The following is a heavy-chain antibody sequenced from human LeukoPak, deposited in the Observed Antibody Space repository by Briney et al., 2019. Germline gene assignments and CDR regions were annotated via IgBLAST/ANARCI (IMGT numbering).Heavy chain of an antibody. Sequence: PGGSLRLSCAAFGFTFSSYAMSWVRQAPGKGLEWVSALSASGGNTYYADSVKGRFTISRDNSKNTLSLQMNSLRAEDTAVYYCAKIYCSTTSCQYFDYWGQGTLVTVSS. CDR3: AKIYCSTTSCQYFDY. CDR1: GFTFSSYA. V-gene: IGHV3-23*01. CDR2: LSASGGNT. J-gene: IGHJ4*02. D-gene: IGHD2-2*01.